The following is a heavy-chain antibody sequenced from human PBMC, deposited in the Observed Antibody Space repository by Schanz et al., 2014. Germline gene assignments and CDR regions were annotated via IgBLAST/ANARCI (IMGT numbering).Heavy chain of an antibody. Sequence: QVQLVQSGTEVKKPGSSVTISCKVSGGTFRSYTISWVRQAPGQGLEWMGRIRPLVAEGHYAEKFKGRVTITADKSADTSYMELSSLTSEDTAIYYCARALGHFDILTGSYNIRWLDPWGQGTLVTVSS. J-gene: IGHJ5*02. V-gene: IGHV1-69*08. CDR3: ARALGHFDILTGSYNIRWLDP. CDR1: GGTFRSYT. CDR2: IRPLVAEG. D-gene: IGHD3-9*01.